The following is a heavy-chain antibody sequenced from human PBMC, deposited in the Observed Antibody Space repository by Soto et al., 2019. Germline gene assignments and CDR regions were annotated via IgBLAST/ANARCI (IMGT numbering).Heavy chain of an antibody. CDR3: ARGLYDPPDYYYYYYMDV. V-gene: IGHV1-8*01. Sequence: ASVKVSCKASGYTFTSYDINWVRQATGQWLEWMGWMNPNSGNTGYAQKFQGRVTMTRNTSISTAYMELSSLRSEDTAVYYCARGLYDPPDYYYYYYMDVWGKGTTVTVSS. CDR1: GYTFTSYD. J-gene: IGHJ6*03. D-gene: IGHD3-3*01. CDR2: MNPNSGNT.